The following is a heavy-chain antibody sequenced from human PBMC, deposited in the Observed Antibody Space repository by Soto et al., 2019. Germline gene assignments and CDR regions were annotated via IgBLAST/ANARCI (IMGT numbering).Heavy chain of an antibody. D-gene: IGHD3-3*01. Sequence: ASVKGSCKASGYTFTSYGISWVRQAPGQGLERRGCISAYNGNTNYAQKLQGRVTVTTDTSTSTAYMELRSLRSDDTAVYYCARKALRYFDFWSGYYITPYYFDYWGQGTLVTVSS. CDR1: GYTFTSYG. J-gene: IGHJ4*02. CDR3: ARKALRYFDFWSGYYITPYYFDY. V-gene: IGHV1-18*01. CDR2: ISAYNGNT.